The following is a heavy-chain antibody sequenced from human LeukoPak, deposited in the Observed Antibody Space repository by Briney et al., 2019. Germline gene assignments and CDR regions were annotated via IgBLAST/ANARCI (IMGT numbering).Heavy chain of an antibody. D-gene: IGHD3-22*01. V-gene: IGHV3-48*04. CDR2: ISSSGSTI. Sequence: TGGSLRLSCAVSGFTFSSYSMTWVRQAPGKGLEWVSYISSSGSTIYYADSVKGRFTISRDNDKNSLYLQMNSLRAEDTAGYYCAREWRYYDSSGILLTYYCDYWGQGTLVTVPS. CDR1: GFTFSSYS. CDR3: AREWRYYDSSGILLTYYCDY. J-gene: IGHJ4*02.